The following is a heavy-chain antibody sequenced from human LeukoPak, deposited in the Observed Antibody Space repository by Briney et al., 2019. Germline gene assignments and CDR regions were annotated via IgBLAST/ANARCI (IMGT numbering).Heavy chain of an antibody. V-gene: IGHV4-38-2*02. CDR3: ARQTGSGLFTLP. J-gene: IGHJ4*02. D-gene: IGHD3/OR15-3a*01. CDR2: IYHSGST. Sequence: SETLSLTCTVSGYSISSGYYWGWIRQPPGKGLEWIGSIYHSGSTYYNASLKSRVTISIDTSKNQISLRLTSVTATDTAMYYCARQTGSGLFTLPGGQGTLVTVSS. CDR1: GYSISSGYY.